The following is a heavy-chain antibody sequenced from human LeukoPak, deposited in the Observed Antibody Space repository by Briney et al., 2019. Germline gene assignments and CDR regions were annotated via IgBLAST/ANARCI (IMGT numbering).Heavy chain of an antibody. Sequence: SETLSLTCTVSGGSISSSSYYWGWIRQPPGKGLEWIGSIYYSGSTYYNPSLKSRATISVDTSKNQFSLKLSSVTAADTAVYYCARRSGSGWSRAEYFQHWGQGTLVTVSS. D-gene: IGHD6-19*01. V-gene: IGHV4-39*01. CDR1: GGSISSSSYY. J-gene: IGHJ1*01. CDR2: IYYSGST. CDR3: ARRSGSGWSRAEYFQH.